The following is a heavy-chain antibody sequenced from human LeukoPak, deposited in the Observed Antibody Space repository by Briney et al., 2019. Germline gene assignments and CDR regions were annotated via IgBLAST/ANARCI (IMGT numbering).Heavy chain of an antibody. D-gene: IGHD7-27*01. CDR1: GFTFNTYN. Sequence: GGSLRLSCAASGFTFNTYNMNWVRQAPGKGLEWVSSISSSSSYIYYADSVKGRFTISRHNAKNSLYLQMNSLRAEDTAVYYCARNKLGISEKYMDVWGKGTTVTISS. J-gene: IGHJ6*03. CDR2: ISSSSSYI. CDR3: ARNKLGISEKYMDV. V-gene: IGHV3-21*01.